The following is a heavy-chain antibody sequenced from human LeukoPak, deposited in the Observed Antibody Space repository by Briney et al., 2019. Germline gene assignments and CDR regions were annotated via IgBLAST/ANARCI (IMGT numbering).Heavy chain of an antibody. CDR3: AKDAETNYYDSSGEDDAFDI. D-gene: IGHD3-22*01. CDR2: ISSSGSFI. Sequence: GGSLRLSCAASGFTFSDYYMSWIRQAPGKGLEWVSYISSSGSFIYYADSVKGRFTISRDNSKNTLYLQMNSLRAEDTAVYYCAKDAETNYYDSSGEDDAFDIWGQGTMVTVSS. CDR1: GFTFSDYY. V-gene: IGHV3-11*04. J-gene: IGHJ3*02.